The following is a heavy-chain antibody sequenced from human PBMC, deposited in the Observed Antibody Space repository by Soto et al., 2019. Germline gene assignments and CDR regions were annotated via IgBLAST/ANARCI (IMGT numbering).Heavy chain of an antibody. V-gene: IGHV4-31*03. CDR1: GGSISSGGYY. CDR3: ARDDYGGNTYGMDV. J-gene: IGHJ6*02. D-gene: IGHD4-17*01. CDR2: IYYSGST. Sequence: PSETLSLTCTVSGGSISSGGYYWSWIRQHPGKGLEWIGYIYYSGSTYYNPSLKSRVTISVDTSKNQFSLKLSSVTAADTAVYYCARDDYGGNTYGMDVWGQGTTVTVSS.